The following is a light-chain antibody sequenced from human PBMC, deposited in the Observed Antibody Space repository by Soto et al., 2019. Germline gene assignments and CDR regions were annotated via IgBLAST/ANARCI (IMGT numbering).Light chain of an antibody. CDR2: DAS. J-gene: IGKJ1*01. Sequence: EIVLTQSPATLSLSPGERATLSCGASQSVSRSSLAWYQQKPGLAPRLLIYDASSRATGIPDRFSGSGPGTDFTLTISRLEPEDFAVYYCHQYSNSPRTFGQGTKVEIK. V-gene: IGKV3D-20*01. CDR3: HQYSNSPRT. CDR1: QSVSRSS.